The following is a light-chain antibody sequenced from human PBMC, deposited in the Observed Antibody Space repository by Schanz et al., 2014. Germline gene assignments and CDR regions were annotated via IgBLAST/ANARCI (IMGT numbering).Light chain of an antibody. CDR3: CSYAGSSTVV. CDR1: SSNIGSNNT. Sequence: QSVLTQPPSASGTPGQRVTISCSGSSSNIGSNNTVNWYQQLPGTAPKLLIYSNNQRPSGVSNRFSGSKSGNTASLTISGLQAEDEADYYCCSYAGSSTVVFGGGTKLTVL. V-gene: IGLV1-44*01. J-gene: IGLJ2*01. CDR2: SNN.